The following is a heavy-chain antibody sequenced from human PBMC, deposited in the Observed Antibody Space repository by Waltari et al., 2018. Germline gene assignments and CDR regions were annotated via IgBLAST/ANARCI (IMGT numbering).Heavy chain of an antibody. CDR3: ARDLLTIFGGGWFDP. CDR2: IYYSGSP. CDR1: GGSISSYY. J-gene: IGHJ5*02. V-gene: IGHV4-59*01. D-gene: IGHD3-3*01. Sequence: QVQLQESGPGLVKPSETLSLTCTVSGGSISSYYWSWIRQPPGKGLEWIGYIYYSGSPNYNPSLKSRVTISVDTSKNQFSLKLSSVTAADTAVYYCARDLLTIFGGGWFDPWGQGTLVTVSS.